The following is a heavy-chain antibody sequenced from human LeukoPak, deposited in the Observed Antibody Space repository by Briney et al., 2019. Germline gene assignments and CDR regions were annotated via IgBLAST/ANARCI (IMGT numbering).Heavy chain of an antibody. Sequence: GGSLRLSCAASGFTFGSYGMHWVRQAPGKGLEWVAVIWYDGSNKYYADSVKGRFTISRDNSKNTLYLQMNSLRAEDTAVYYCARESDYYDSSGYGYYFDYWGQGTLVTVSS. V-gene: IGHV3-33*01. CDR3: ARESDYYDSSGYGYYFDY. CDR1: GFTFGSYG. D-gene: IGHD3-22*01. J-gene: IGHJ4*02. CDR2: IWYDGSNK.